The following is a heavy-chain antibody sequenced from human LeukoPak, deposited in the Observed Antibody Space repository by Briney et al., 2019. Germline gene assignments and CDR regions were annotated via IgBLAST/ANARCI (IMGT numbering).Heavy chain of an antibody. CDR3: ARLLYYYDSSIYQRYFDY. Sequence: GGSLRLSCAASGFTVSSNYMNWVRQAPGKGLEWVSIIYSGGNTYYADSVKGRFTISRDNSQNTLYLQMNSLKPEDTAVYYCARLLYYYDSSIYQRYFDYWGQGTLVTVSS. CDR1: GFTVSSNY. J-gene: IGHJ4*02. CDR2: IYSGGNT. D-gene: IGHD3-22*01. V-gene: IGHV3-53*01.